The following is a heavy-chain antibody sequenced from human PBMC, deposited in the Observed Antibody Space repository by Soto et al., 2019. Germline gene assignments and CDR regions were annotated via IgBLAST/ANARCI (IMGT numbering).Heavy chain of an antibody. CDR1: GDSVFSNSAA. D-gene: IGHD6-19*01. CDR3: ARDQAPYASGWYNYFDS. V-gene: IGHV6-1*01. J-gene: IGHJ4*02. CDR2: AYFRSKWYY. Sequence: PSETLSLTCAISGDSVFSNSAAWNWIRQSPSRGFEWLGRAYFRSKWYYDYAESVKSRITINPDTSKNQFSLQLNFVTPEDTALYFCARDQAPYASGWYNYFDSWGQGTLVT.